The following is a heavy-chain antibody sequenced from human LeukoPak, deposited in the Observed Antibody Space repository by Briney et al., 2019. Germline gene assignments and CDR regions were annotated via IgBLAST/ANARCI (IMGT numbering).Heavy chain of an antibody. D-gene: IGHD3-16*01. V-gene: IGHV4-39*01. CDR2: IYFTGNT. Sequence: SETLPLTCTVSGGSISSDTYFWGWIRQPPGKGLEWIANIYFTGNTYYNPSLKSRATISVDTSKNQFSLTLSSVTAADTAVYYCASEAHRGGGFDSWGQGTQVTASS. CDR3: ASEAHRGGGFDS. J-gene: IGHJ4*02. CDR1: GGSISSDTYF.